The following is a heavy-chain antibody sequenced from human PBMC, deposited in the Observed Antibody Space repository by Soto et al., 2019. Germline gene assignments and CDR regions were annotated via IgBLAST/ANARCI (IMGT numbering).Heavy chain of an antibody. J-gene: IGHJ4*02. V-gene: IGHV3-74*01. CDR2: INSDGSST. CDR1: GFTFSSYW. Sequence: GGSLRLSCAASGFTFSSYWMHWVRQAPGKGLVWVSRINSDGSSTSYADSVKGRFTISRDNAKNTLYLQMNSLRAEDTAVYYCAKTPENIVVVPAAYFDYWGQGTLVTVSS. CDR3: AKTPENIVVVPAAYFDY. D-gene: IGHD2-2*01.